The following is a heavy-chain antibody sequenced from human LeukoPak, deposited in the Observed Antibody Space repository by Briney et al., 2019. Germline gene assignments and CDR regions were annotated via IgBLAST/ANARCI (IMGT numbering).Heavy chain of an antibody. D-gene: IGHD6-13*01. CDR1: GGSISSYY. CDR2: IYYSGST. V-gene: IGHV4-59*01. CDR3: ARGSWYARYFDY. Sequence: PSETLSLTCTVSGGSISSYYWSWIRQPPGKGLEWIGYIYYSGSTNYNPSLKSRVTISVDTSKNQFSLKLSSVTAADTAAYYCARGSWYARYFDYWGQGTLVTVSS. J-gene: IGHJ4*02.